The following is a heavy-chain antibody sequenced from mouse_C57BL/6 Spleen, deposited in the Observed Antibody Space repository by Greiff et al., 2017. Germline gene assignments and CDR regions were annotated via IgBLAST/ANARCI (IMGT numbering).Heavy chain of an antibody. V-gene: IGHV1-9*01. D-gene: IGHD4-1*02. Sequence: VQLHQSGAELMKPGASVKLSCKATGYTFTGYWIEWVKQRPGHGLEWIGEIFPGSGSTNDNEKFKGKATFTAATSSNTAYMQLSSLTTEDSAIYYCALSTGTRGDDWGQGTTLTVSS. CDR3: ALSTGTRGDD. CDR1: GYTFTGYW. CDR2: IFPGSGST. J-gene: IGHJ2*01.